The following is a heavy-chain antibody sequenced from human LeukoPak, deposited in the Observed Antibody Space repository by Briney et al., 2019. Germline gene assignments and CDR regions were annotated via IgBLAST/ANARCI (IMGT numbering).Heavy chain of an antibody. CDR3: ARDLTFTYA. D-gene: IGHD3-16*01. CDR2: ISSSSSYI. CDR1: GFSFSSYS. Sequence: GGSLRLSCAASGFSFSSYSMNWVRQAPGKGLEWVSSISSSSSYIYYADSVKGRFTISRDSAKNSLYLQMNSLGVEDTAVYYCARDLTFTYAWGQGTLVTAS. V-gene: IGHV3-21*01. J-gene: IGHJ5*02.